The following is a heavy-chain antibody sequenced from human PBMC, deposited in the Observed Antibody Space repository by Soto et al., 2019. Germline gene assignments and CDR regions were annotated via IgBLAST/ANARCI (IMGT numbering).Heavy chain of an antibody. J-gene: IGHJ2*01. CDR2: ISGSGGDT. V-gene: IGHV3-23*01. Sequence: EVQLLESGAHLGQPGGSLRLSCAASGFPFSSYAMSWVRQAPGKGLEWVSVISGSGGDTYYADSVKGRFTISRDNSKNTLSLQMNSLRAEDTAVYYCAKGGTTGTTNSHFLYFDLWGRGTLVSVSS. CDR3: AKGGTTGTTNSHFLYFDL. D-gene: IGHD1-1*01. CDR1: GFPFSSYA.